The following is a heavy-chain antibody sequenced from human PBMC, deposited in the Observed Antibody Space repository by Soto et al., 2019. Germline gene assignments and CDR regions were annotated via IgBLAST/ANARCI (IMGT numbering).Heavy chain of an antibody. CDR1: GFTFSNAW. CDR2: IKSNSDGGAA. D-gene: IGHD3-3*01. Sequence: PGGSLRLSCEVSGFTFSNAWMSWARQAPGKGLEWVGRIKSNSDGGAASYAAPVRDRFTISRDDSKKNLYLQMKSLKTEDTFVYYCTTYDFWSGSSNYYYMRVWGKGTTVTVSS. J-gene: IGHJ6*03. CDR3: TTYDFWSGSSNYYYMRV. V-gene: IGHV3-15*01.